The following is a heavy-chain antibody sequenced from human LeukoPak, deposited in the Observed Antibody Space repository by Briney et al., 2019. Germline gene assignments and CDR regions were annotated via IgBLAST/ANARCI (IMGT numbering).Heavy chain of an antibody. Sequence: ASVKVSCKASGYTFTGYYMHWVRQAPGQGLEWMVWINPNSGGTNYAQKFQGSVTMTRDTSISTAYMELSRLRSDDTAVYYCARDRKYYYDSSGYSRRYNWFDPWGQGTLVTVSS. J-gene: IGHJ5*02. V-gene: IGHV1-2*02. CDR2: INPNSGGT. D-gene: IGHD3-22*01. CDR1: GYTFTGYY. CDR3: ARDRKYYYDSSGYSRRYNWFDP.